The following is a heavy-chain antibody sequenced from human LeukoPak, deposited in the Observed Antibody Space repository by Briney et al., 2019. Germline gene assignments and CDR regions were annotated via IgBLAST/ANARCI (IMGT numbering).Heavy chain of an antibody. D-gene: IGHD2/OR15-2a*01. Sequence: GGSLRLSCAASGNYWMHWVRQVPGKGPVWVSHINSDGSWTSYADSVKGRFTISKDNAKNTVYLQMNSLRAEDTAVYYCVSFYETYWGRGTLVTVSS. CDR3: VSFYETY. J-gene: IGHJ4*02. CDR1: GNYW. CDR2: INSDGSWT. V-gene: IGHV3-74*01.